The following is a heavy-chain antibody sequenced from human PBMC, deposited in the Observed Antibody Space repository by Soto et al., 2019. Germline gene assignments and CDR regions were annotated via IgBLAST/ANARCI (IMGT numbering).Heavy chain of an antibody. CDR3: ARRMQGKSYYYGSEKHYFDY. CDR2: VRNGGST. D-gene: IGHD3-10*01. Sequence: SETLSLTCTVSGASVSSSSNYWGWIRQPPGKGLEWIGSVRNGGSTYYSPSLKSRVTISVDTSKNQFSLKLSSVTAADTAVYYCARRMQGKSYYYGSEKHYFDYWGQGTLVTVSS. V-gene: IGHV4-39*01. CDR1: GASVSSSSNY. J-gene: IGHJ4*02.